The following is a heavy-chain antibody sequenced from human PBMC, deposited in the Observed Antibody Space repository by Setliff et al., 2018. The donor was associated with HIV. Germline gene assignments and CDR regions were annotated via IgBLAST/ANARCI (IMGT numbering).Heavy chain of an antibody. CDR1: GFTFSHYW. CDR2: IKQDESEK. V-gene: IGHV3-7*01. Sequence: GESLKISCAASGFTFSHYWMGWVRQAPGKGLEWVANIKQDESEKYYVDSVKGRFTISRDNAKNSLYLQMNSLRAEDTAVYYCAREGSSGYYYVMVYFDYWGQGTLVTVSS. D-gene: IGHD3-22*01. J-gene: IGHJ4*02. CDR3: AREGSSGYYYVMVYFDY.